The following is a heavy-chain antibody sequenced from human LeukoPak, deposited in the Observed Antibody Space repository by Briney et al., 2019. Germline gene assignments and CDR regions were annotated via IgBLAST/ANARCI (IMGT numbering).Heavy chain of an antibody. J-gene: IGHJ3*02. CDR3: VRGGIRVSGIDAFDI. D-gene: IGHD5/OR15-5a*01. V-gene: IGHV3-13*01. CDR1: GFTFRDYD. CDR2: IGIGDDT. Sequence: QAGGSLRLPCAASGFTFRDYDMHWVRQTPGRGLEWVSAIGIGDDTHYPDSVKGRFTISRENAKNSLYLQMSSLRDGDTAMYYCVRGGIRVSGIDAFDIWGHGTMVTVSS.